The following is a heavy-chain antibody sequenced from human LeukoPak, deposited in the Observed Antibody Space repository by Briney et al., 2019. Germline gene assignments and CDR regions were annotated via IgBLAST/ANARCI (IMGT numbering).Heavy chain of an antibody. CDR3: ARVKDPGGYYYYYYMDV. D-gene: IGHD3-16*01. CDR1: GGSFSGYY. J-gene: IGHJ6*03. Sequence: PSETLSLTCAVYGGSFSGYYWSWIRQPPGKGLEWIGEIDHSGSTNYNPSLKSRVTISVDTSKNQFSLKLSSVTAADTAVYYCARVKDPGGYYYYYYMDVWGKGTTVTVSS. CDR2: IDHSGST. V-gene: IGHV4-34*01.